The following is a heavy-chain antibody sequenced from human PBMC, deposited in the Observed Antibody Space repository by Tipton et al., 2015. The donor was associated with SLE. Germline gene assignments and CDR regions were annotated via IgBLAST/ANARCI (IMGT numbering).Heavy chain of an antibody. CDR2: ISTYSGVT. V-gene: IGHV1-18*01. CDR3: ARSIVATTDFDY. J-gene: IGHJ4*02. D-gene: IGHD5-12*01. Sequence: QVQLVQSGAEVKKPGASVKVSCKASGYTFTSYGISWVRQAPGEGLEWMGWISTYSGVTNYAERLQGRVTMTTDTFSNTAFMELRSLTSDDTAVYYCARSIVATTDFDYWGQGTMVTVSS. CDR1: GYTFTSYG.